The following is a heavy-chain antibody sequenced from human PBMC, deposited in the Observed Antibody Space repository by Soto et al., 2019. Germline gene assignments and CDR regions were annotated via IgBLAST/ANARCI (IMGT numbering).Heavy chain of an antibody. V-gene: IGHV4-59*01. CDR1: GGSISSYY. CDR2: IYYSGST. CDR3: ARLTYDFWSGYWDV. Sequence: SETLSLTSTVSGGSISSYYWSWIRQPPGKGLEWIGYIYYSGSTNYNPSLKSRVTISVDTSTNQFSLKLSSVTAADTVVYYCARLTYDFWSGYWDVWGKGTTVTVSS. J-gene: IGHJ6*04. D-gene: IGHD3-3*01.